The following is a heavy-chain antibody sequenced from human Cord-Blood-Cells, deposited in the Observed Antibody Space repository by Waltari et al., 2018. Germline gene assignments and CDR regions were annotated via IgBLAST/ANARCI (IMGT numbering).Heavy chain of an antibody. J-gene: IGHJ3*02. D-gene: IGHD1-26*01. CDR1: GFTFSSYW. Sequence: APGFTFSSYWMSWVRQAPGKGLEWVANIKQDGSEKYYVDSVKGRFTISRDNAKNSLYLQMNSLRAEDTAVYYCARVRRGARDAFDIWGQGTMVTVSS. V-gene: IGHV3-7*04. CDR2: IKQDGSEK. CDR3: ARVRRGARDAFDI.